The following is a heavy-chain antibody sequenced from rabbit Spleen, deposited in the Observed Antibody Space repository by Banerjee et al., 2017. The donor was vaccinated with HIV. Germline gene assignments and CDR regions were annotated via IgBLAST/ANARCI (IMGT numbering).Heavy chain of an antibody. Sequence: QEQLVESGGGLVKPEGSLKLSCTASGFSFSNKAVMCWVRQAPGKGLEWIACIAGSSSGFTYSATWAKGRFTCSKTSSTTVTLQMTSLTVADTATYFCARGAYDSTTGYYDGYYFILWGPGTLVTVS. J-gene: IGHJ4*01. CDR1: GFSFSNKAV. CDR3: ARGAYDSTTGYYDGYYFIL. D-gene: IGHD1-1*01. CDR2: IAGSSSGFT. V-gene: IGHV1S45*01.